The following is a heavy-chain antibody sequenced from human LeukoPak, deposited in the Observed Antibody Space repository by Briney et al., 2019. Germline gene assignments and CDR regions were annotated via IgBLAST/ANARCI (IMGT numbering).Heavy chain of an antibody. J-gene: IGHJ4*02. CDR3: ASLLGYCSGGSCSPYYFDY. D-gene: IGHD2-15*01. CDR1: GYTFIGYY. CDR2: INPNSGGT. Sequence: ASVKVSCKASGYTFIGYYMHWVRQAPGQGLEWMGWINPNSGGTNYAQKFQGRVTMTRDTSISTAYMELSRLRSDDTAVYYCASLLGYCSGGSCSPYYFDYWGQGTLVTVSS. V-gene: IGHV1-2*02.